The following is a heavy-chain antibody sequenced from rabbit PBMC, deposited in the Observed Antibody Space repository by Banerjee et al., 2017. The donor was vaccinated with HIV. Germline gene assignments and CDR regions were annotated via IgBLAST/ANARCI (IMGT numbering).Heavy chain of an antibody. CDR2: IHAGSSGRT. CDR3: ARTAGYTGYDYVHL. J-gene: IGHJ4*01. Sequence: QEQLVESGGGLVQPEGSLTLTCTASGFSFSSNYYMCWVRQAPGKGLEWIACIHAGSSGRTYYASWAKGRFTISRSTSLNTVDLKMTSLTAADTATYFCARTAGYTGYDYVHLWGPGTLVTVS. D-gene: IGHD6-1*01. CDR1: GFSFSSNYY. V-gene: IGHV1S43*01.